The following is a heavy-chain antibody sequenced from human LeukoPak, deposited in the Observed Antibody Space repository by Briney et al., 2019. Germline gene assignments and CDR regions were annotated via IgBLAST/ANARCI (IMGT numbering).Heavy chain of an antibody. CDR2: IYYSGST. V-gene: IGHV4-39*01. Sequence: SETLSLTCTVSGGSISSSSYYWGWIRQPPGKGREWIGSIYYSGSTYYNPSLESRVTISVDTSKNQFSLKLSSVTAADTAVYYCARHGYYDYVWGNYRIWDPPSNFDYWGQGTQVTVSS. CDR1: GGSISSSSYY. CDR3: ARHGYYDYVWGNYRIWDPPSNFDY. J-gene: IGHJ4*02. D-gene: IGHD3-16*02.